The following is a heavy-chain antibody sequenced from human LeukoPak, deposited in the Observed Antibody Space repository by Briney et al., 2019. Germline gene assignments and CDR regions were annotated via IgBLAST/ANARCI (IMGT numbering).Heavy chain of an antibody. CDR3: ARDPLYCSSTSCYRLDP. D-gene: IGHD2-2*01. V-gene: IGHV1-8*01. Sequence: VASVKVSCKASGYTFTSYDINWVRQATGQGLEWMGWMNPNSGNTGYAQKFQGRVTMTRNTSISTAYMELSSLRSEDTAVYYCARDPLYCSSTSCYRLDPWGQGTLVTVSS. CDR1: GYTFTSYD. CDR2: MNPNSGNT. J-gene: IGHJ5*02.